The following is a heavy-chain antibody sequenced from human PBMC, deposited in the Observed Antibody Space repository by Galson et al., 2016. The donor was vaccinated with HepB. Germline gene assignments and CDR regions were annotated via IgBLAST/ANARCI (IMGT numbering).Heavy chain of an antibody. CDR1: GGSISRYY. CDR2: VYHSGTT. D-gene: IGHD1-26*01. Sequence: ETLSLTCTVSGGSISRYYWSWVRQPPGKGLEWIGQVYHSGTTNYSPSLKSRATISVDNSKNQLSLMLSSVTAADTAVYYCARQYTGSHLDYWGRGALVTVSS. CDR3: ARQYTGSHLDY. J-gene: IGHJ4*02. V-gene: IGHV4-59*12.